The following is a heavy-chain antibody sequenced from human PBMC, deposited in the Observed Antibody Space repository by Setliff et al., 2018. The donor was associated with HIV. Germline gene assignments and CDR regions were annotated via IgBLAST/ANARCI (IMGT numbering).Heavy chain of an antibody. J-gene: IGHJ6*04. Sequence: PGGSLRLSCAASGFTFNAYAMHWVRQPPGKGLEWVSGISSNTDNIYYADSVTGRFTISRDNAKNSLFLQMNDQRPEDTAFYYCVKDGTPIGRYYQYFHVWGEGIMVTVSS. CDR2: ISSNTDNI. D-gene: IGHD1-26*01. CDR3: VKDGTPIGRYYQYFHV. CDR1: GFTFNAYA. V-gene: IGHV3-9*01.